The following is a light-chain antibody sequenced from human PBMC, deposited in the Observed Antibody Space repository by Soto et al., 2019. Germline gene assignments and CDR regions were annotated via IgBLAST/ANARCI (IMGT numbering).Light chain of an antibody. V-gene: IGKV2-28*01. CDR3: MQTLQTPRT. CDR1: QSLLHSNGYNY. Sequence: IVMTQSPLSLPVTPVEPASISCRSSQSLLHSNGYNYLDWYLQKPGQSPQLLIYLGSNRASGVPDRFSGSGSGTDFTLKINRVEAEDVGVYYCMQTLQTPRTFGQGTKVEIK. CDR2: LGS. J-gene: IGKJ1*01.